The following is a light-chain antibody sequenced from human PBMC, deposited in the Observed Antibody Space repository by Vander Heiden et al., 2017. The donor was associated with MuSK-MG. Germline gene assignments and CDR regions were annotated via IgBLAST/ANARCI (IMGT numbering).Light chain of an antibody. J-gene: IGKJ1*01. V-gene: IGKV1-5*03. CDR3: QQYSAYPWT. CDR1: QSVGTW. CDR2: KTS. Sequence: DIQVTQSPSTLSASVGETVTITCRASQSVGTWLAWFQHRPGTAPSLLIYKTSSLESGVPSRFSGSGSGTDFTLTINSLQPGDFATYYCQQYSAYPWTFGQGTKGEIK.